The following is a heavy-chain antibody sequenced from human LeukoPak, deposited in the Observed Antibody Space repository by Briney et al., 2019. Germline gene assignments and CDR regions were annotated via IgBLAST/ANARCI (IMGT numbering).Heavy chain of an antibody. D-gene: IGHD2-15*01. CDR3: ARVLARCSGGSCYSGLYYFDY. V-gene: IGHV3-48*03. Sequence: GGSLRLSCAASGFTFSSYEMNWVRQAPGKGLEWVSYISSSGSTIYYAGSVKGRFTISRDNAKNSLYLQMNSLRAEDTAVYYCARVLARCSGGSCYSGLYYFDYWGQGTLVTVSS. CDR2: ISSSGSTI. J-gene: IGHJ4*02. CDR1: GFTFSSYE.